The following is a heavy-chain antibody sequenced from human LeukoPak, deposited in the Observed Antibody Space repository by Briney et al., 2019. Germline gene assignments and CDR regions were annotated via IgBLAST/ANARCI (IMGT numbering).Heavy chain of an antibody. CDR2: ISSSSSTI. CDR1: GFTFSSYG. V-gene: IGHV3-48*01. Sequence: GGSLRLSCAASGFTFSSYGMTWVRQAPGKGLEWVSYISSSSSTIYYADSVKGRFTISRDNAKNSLYLQMNSLRAEDTAVYYCAMVGFDFWGRGTLVTVSS. CDR3: AMVGFDF. J-gene: IGHJ4*02.